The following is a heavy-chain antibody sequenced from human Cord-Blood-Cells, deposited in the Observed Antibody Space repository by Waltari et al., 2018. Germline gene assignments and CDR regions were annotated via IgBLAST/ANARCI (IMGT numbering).Heavy chain of an antibody. CDR3: ARDLIYYDSSGYYPTFGY. J-gene: IGHJ4*02. CDR1: GFTFSSCG. D-gene: IGHD3-22*01. V-gene: IGHV3-33*01. Sequence: QVKLGASGGGVVQPGRSLRLSCAAAGFTFSSCGMHRVRQAPGKGLELVAVIWYDGSNKYYADSVKGRFTISRDNSKNTLYLQMNSLRAEDTAVYYCARDLIYYDSSGYYPTFGYWGQGTLVTVSS. CDR2: IWYDGSNK.